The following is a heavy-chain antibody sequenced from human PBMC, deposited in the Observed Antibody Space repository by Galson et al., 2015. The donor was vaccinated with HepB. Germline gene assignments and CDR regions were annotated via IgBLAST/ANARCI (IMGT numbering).Heavy chain of an antibody. D-gene: IGHD3-22*01. Sequence: SLRLSCAASGFTFSSYSMNWVRQAPGKGLEWVSSIGSSSSYIYYADSVKGRFTISRDNAKNSLYLQMNSLRAEDTAVYYCARDPALRNYYDSSLYYYGMDVWGQGTTVTVSS. CDR3: ARDPALRNYYDSSLYYYGMDV. V-gene: IGHV3-21*01. CDR1: GFTFSSYS. CDR2: IGSSSSYI. J-gene: IGHJ6*02.